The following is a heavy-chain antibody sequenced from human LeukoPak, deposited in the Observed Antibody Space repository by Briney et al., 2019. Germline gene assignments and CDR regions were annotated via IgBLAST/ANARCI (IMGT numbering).Heavy chain of an antibody. CDR3: ARWESRDGYNINWFDP. CDR1: GFTFSSYS. V-gene: IGHV3-21*01. CDR2: ISSTSRYI. D-gene: IGHD5-24*01. Sequence: GGSLRLSCAASGFTFSSYSMNWVRQAPGKGLEWVSSISSTSRYIYYADSVKGRFTISRDNAKKSLYLQMNSLRAEDTAVYYCARWESRDGYNINWFDPWGQGTLVTVSS. J-gene: IGHJ5*02.